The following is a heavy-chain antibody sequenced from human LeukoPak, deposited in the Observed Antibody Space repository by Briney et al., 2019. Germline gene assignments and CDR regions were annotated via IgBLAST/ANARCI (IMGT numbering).Heavy chain of an antibody. CDR3: AKDFGYYDSSGFDGAFDI. D-gene: IGHD3-22*01. J-gene: IGHJ3*02. V-gene: IGHV3-7*03. Sequence: GGSLRLSCAASGFPFSSYWMSWVRQAPGKGLEWVANIKEDGSEKYYVDSVKGRFTISRDNAKNSLYLQMNSLRAKDTAVYYCAKDFGYYDSSGFDGAFDIWGQGTMVTVSS. CDR2: IKEDGSEK. CDR1: GFPFSSYW.